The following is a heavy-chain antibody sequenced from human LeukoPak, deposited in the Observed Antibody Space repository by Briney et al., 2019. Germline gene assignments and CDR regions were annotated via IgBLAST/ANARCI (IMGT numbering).Heavy chain of an antibody. Sequence: PSGGSLRLSCAASGFTFSSYSMNWVRQAPGKGLEWVSVVHSGGRTYYADSVKGRSTVSRDNSKNTLYLQMNSLRAEDTAIYYCAREKSFYGMDVWGQGTTVTVSS. CDR2: VHSGGRT. J-gene: IGHJ6*02. CDR1: GFTFSSYS. CDR3: AREKSFYGMDV. V-gene: IGHV3-53*01.